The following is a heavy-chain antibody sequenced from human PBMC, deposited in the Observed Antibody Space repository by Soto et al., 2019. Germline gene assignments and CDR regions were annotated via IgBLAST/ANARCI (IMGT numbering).Heavy chain of an antibody. CDR3: ARTTVWSGYYTPARDV. CDR1: GFSLSTSGVG. CDR2: IYWDDDK. J-gene: IGHJ6*04. V-gene: IGHV2-5*02. D-gene: IGHD3-3*01. Sequence: QITLKESGPPLVKPTQTLTLTCTFSGFSLSTSGVGVGWIRQPPGKALEWLALIYWDDDKRYSPSLKSRLTITKDTSKNQVVLTMTNIDPVDTATYYCARTTVWSGYYTPARDVWGKGTTVTVSS.